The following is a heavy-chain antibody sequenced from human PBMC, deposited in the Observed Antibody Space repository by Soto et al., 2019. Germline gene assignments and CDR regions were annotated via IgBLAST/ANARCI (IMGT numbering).Heavy chain of an antibody. CDR3: ARVGQYYDSSGYSNAFDI. CDR2: ISAYNGNT. CDR1: GYTFTSYG. Sequence: ASVKVSCKASGYTFTSYGISWVRQAPGQGLEWMGWISAYNGNTNYAQKLQGRVTMTTDTSTSTAYMELRSLRSDDTAVYYCARVGQYYDSSGYSNAFDIWGQGTMVTVAS. V-gene: IGHV1-18*01. J-gene: IGHJ3*02. D-gene: IGHD3-22*01.